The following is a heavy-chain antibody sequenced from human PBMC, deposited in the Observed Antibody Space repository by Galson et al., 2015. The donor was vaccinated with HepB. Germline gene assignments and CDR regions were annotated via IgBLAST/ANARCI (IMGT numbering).Heavy chain of an antibody. CDR2: INHSGST. V-gene: IGHV4-34*01. J-gene: IGHJ6*02. Sequence: ETLSLTCAVYGGSFSGYYWSWIRQPPGKGLDWIGEINHSGSTNYNPSLKSRVTISVDTSKNQFSLKLSSVTAADTAVYYCARAPRGRVYYGMDVWGQGTTVTVSS. CDR1: GGSFSGYY. D-gene: IGHD1-26*01. CDR3: ARAPRGRVYYGMDV.